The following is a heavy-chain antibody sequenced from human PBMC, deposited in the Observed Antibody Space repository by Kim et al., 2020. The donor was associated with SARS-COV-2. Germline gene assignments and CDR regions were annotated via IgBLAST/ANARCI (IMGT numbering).Heavy chain of an antibody. CDR1: GFTFDDYT. V-gene: IGHV3-43*01. D-gene: IGHD3-3*01. CDR2: ISWYSDYT. Sequence: GGSLRLSCAASGFTFDDYTMHWIRQAPGRGLEWVSLISWYSDYTYYAASVFVRFTISIVNSKSSLYLQFNSLSTELPALYYCPLYRPAFCLPSVGLHV. CDR3: PLYRPAFCLPSVGLHV. J-gene: IGHJ6*01.